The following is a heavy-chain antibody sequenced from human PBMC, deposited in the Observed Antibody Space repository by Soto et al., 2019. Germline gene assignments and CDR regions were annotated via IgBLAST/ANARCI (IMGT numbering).Heavy chain of an antibody. CDR3: ARSRLWLDY. CDR2: IYYTGGT. D-gene: IGHD3-16*01. Sequence: SETLSLTCTVSGGSISSYYWSWVRQPPGKGLEWIGYIYYTGGTNYNPSPKSRVTISVDTSKNQFSLNLSSVTAADTAVYYCARSRLWLDYWGQGTLVTVSS. J-gene: IGHJ4*02. CDR1: GGSISSYY. V-gene: IGHV4-59*01.